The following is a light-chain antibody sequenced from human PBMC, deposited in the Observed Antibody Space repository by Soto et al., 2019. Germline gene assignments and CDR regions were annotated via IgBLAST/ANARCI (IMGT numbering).Light chain of an antibody. CDR1: SSNIGAGYD. J-gene: IGLJ2*01. CDR2: GNS. CDR3: QSSDSSLSGVV. V-gene: IGLV1-40*01. Sequence: QSVLTQPPSVSGAPGQRVTISCTGSSSNIGAGYDVHWYQQLPGTAPKLLIYGNSNRPSGVPDRFSGSKPGTSASLTITGLQAEDEADYYCQSSDSSLSGVVFGGGHKHTV.